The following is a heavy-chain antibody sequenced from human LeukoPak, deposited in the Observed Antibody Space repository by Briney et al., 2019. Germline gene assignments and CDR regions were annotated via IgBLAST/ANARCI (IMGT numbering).Heavy chain of an antibody. V-gene: IGHV3-23*01. J-gene: IGHJ4*02. CDR1: GLTFSSYA. CDR3: ATERGDSPDY. D-gene: IGHD2-21*01. CDR2: ISGSGTNT. Sequence: GSLRLSCAASGLTFSSYALSWVRQGPGKGLEWVSGISGSGTNTYYADSVKGRFTISRDNSKNTLYLQMNNLRAEDTAVYYCATERGDSPDYWGQGTLVTVSS.